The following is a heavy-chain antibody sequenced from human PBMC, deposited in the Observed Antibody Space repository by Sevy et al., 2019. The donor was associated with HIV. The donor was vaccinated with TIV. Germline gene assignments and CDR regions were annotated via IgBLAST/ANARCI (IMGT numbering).Heavy chain of an antibody. CDR3: TTAPGFWSTAPFDY. V-gene: IGHV3-15*01. Sequence: GGSLRLSCAASGFTFTNAWMNWVRQAPGKGLEWVGRIKNKVDGGTTDYVTPVKGRFAISRDDSRSTLYLQMDSLRIEDTAVYYCTTAPGFWSTAPFDYWGRGTLVTVSS. J-gene: IGHJ4*02. D-gene: IGHD2-2*01. CDR1: GFTFTNAW. CDR2: IKNKVDGGTT.